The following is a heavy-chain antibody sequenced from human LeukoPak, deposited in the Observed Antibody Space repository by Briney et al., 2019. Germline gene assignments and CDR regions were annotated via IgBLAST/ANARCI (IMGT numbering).Heavy chain of an antibody. D-gene: IGHD1-1*01. CDR1: GGTFSSYA. Sequence: ASVKVSCKASGGTFSSYAISWVRQAPGQGLEWMGGIIPIFGTANYAQKFQGRVTITADESTRTAYMELSSLRSEDTAVYYCARGPKNDGFFDYWGQGTLVTVSS. CDR3: ARGPKNDGFFDY. CDR2: IIPIFGTA. V-gene: IGHV1-69*13. J-gene: IGHJ4*02.